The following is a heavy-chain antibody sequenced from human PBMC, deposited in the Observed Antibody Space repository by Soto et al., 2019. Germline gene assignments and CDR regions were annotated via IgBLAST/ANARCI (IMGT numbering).Heavy chain of an antibody. CDR2: ISTSTSYI. CDR3: VRSGDYRSGSYWYFFDY. V-gene: IGHV3-11*03. D-gene: IGHD3-10*01. Sequence: GSLRLSCAASGFTFSDYFMSWIRQAPGKGLEWVSYISTSTSYINYTDSVKGRFTISRDNAKNSLFLQLNSLRAEDTALYYCVRSGDYRSGSYWYFFDYWGQGALVTVSS. J-gene: IGHJ4*02. CDR1: GFTFSDYF.